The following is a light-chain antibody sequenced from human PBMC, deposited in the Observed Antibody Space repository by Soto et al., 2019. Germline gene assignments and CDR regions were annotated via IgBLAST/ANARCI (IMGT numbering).Light chain of an antibody. CDR3: QQRSDRLPLP. CDR2: DAS. V-gene: IGKV3-11*01. Sequence: EIVLTQSPATLSLSPGERATLSCRASQSVSNSLAWYQQKPGQAPRLLIYDASNRATCITARFSGSGSGTAFYLTIISLEPEDFAVYYCQQRSDRLPLPFGGGTKVEIK. J-gene: IGKJ4*01. CDR1: QSVSNS.